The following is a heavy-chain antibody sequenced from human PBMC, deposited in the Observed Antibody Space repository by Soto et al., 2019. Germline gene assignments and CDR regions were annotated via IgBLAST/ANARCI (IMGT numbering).Heavy chain of an antibody. V-gene: IGHV4-31*03. D-gene: IGHD1-1*01. CDR2: IYYSGSS. CDR1: GDSISTGGYW. CDR3: ASTRDYFEY. J-gene: IGHJ4*02. Sequence: KPSETLSLTCTVSGDSISTGGYWWSWIRQHPGKGLEWIGYIYYSGSSSYNLSLKGRLTISVDTSKNQFSLKLSSVTAADTAVYYCASTRDYFEYWGQGILVTVSS.